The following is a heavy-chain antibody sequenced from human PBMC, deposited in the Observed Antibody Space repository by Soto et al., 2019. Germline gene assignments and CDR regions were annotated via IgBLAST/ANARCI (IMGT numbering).Heavy chain of an antibody. CDR2: IIPIFGTA. CDR1: GGTFSSYA. D-gene: IGHD2-15*01. J-gene: IGHJ6*02. CDR3: ARDRLRYFSGGSCYRFGMDV. Sequence: SVKVSCKASGGTFSSYAISWVRQAPGQGLEWMGGIIPIFGTANYAQKFQGRVTITADESTSTAYMELSSLRSEDTAVYYCARDRLRYFSGGSCYRFGMDVWGQGTTVTVSS. V-gene: IGHV1-69*13.